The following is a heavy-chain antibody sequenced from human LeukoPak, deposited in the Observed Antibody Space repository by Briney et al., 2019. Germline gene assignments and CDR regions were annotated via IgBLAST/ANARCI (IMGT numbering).Heavy chain of an antibody. J-gene: IGHJ4*02. D-gene: IGHD2-8*01. Sequence: ASVKVSCKASGYTFTSYGISWVRQAPGQGLEWMGWINTNTENPAYAQGFTGRFVFSLDISVSTAYLQISSLKAEDTAVYYCARMGYCTRATCGGAFDFWGQGTLVTVSS. CDR2: INTNTENP. V-gene: IGHV7-4-1*02. CDR1: GYTFTSYG. CDR3: ARMGYCTRATCGGAFDF.